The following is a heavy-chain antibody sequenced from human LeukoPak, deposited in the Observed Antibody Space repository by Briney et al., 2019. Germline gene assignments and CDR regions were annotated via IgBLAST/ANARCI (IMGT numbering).Heavy chain of an antibody. Sequence: PGRSLRLSCAASGFTFSSYGMHWVRQAPGKGLEWVAVISYDGSNKYYADSVKGRCTISRDNSKNTLYLQMNSLSDEDTAVYYCAKESIGGRKGDFDNWGQGTVVTVSS. CDR2: ISYDGSNK. D-gene: IGHD6-6*01. CDR3: AKESIGGRKGDFDN. J-gene: IGHJ3*02. CDR1: GFTFSSYG. V-gene: IGHV3-30*18.